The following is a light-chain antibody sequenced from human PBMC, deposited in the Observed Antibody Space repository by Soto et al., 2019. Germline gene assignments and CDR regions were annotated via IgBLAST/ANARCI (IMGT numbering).Light chain of an antibody. J-gene: IGKJ4*01. CDR3: QPYNNWPPLT. Sequence: EIVMTQSPATLSASPGERATLSCRASQRVSSNLAWYQQKPGQAPRLLIYGASTRATGIPARFSGSGSVTEFTLTISSLQSEDFALYYCQPYNNWPPLTFGGGTKVEIK. CDR1: QRVSSN. CDR2: GAS. V-gene: IGKV3-15*01.